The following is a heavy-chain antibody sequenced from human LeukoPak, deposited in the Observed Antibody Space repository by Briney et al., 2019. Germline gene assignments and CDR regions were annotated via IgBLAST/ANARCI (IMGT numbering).Heavy chain of an antibody. Sequence: PGGSLRLSCAASGFTFSSYAMSWVRQAPGKGLEWVSAISGSGGSTYYADSVKGRFTISRDNSKNTLYLQMNSLRAEDTAVYYCAKDLRGAVPALCGGDCYPDYWGQGTLVTVSS. J-gene: IGHJ4*02. V-gene: IGHV3-23*01. CDR2: ISGSGGST. CDR1: GFTFSSYA. D-gene: IGHD2-21*02. CDR3: AKDLRGAVPALCGGDCYPDY.